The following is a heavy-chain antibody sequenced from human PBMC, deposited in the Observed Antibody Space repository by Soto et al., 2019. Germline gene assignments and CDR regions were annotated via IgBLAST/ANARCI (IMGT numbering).Heavy chain of an antibody. CDR1: GYTVTSYG. Sequence: ASVKVSCKASGYTVTSYGISWVRQAPRQGLEWMGWISAYNGNTNYAQKLQGRVTMTTDTSTSTAYMELRSLRSDDTAVYYCASGGGVDFWSGYYPVSFDYWGQGTLVTVSS. J-gene: IGHJ4*02. CDR2: ISAYNGNT. CDR3: ASGGGVDFWSGYYPVSFDY. V-gene: IGHV1-18*01. D-gene: IGHD3-3*01.